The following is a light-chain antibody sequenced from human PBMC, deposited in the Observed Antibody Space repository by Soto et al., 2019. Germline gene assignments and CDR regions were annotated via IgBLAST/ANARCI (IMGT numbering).Light chain of an antibody. CDR1: QTVRSNF. CDR3: QHYATYPLT. Sequence: DIVLTQSPGTLSLSPGERATLSCRASQTVRSNFLAWYQRKPGQTPRLLIYGASSRATGIPDRFSGSGSGTDFTLTISRLDPEDFALYYCQHYATYPLTFGGGTKVEI. CDR2: GAS. V-gene: IGKV3-20*01. J-gene: IGKJ4*01.